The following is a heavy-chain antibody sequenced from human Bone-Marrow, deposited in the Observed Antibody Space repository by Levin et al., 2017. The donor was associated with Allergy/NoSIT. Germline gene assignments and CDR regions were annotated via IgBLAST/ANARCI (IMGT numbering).Heavy chain of an antibody. J-gene: IGHJ4*02. CDR1: GFTFSSYA. CDR3: AAAGTVSRFDY. CDR2: ISGSGGST. Sequence: LSLTCAASGFTFSSYAMSWVRQAPGKGLEWVSAISGSGGSTYYADSVKGRFTISRDNSKNTLYLQMNSLRAEDTAVYYCAAAGTVSRFDYWGQGTLVTVSS. D-gene: IGHD6-13*01. V-gene: IGHV3-23*01.